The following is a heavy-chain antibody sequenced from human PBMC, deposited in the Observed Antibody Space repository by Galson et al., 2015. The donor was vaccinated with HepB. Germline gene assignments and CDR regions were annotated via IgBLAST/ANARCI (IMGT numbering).Heavy chain of an antibody. CDR1: GFTFSGSA. CDR2: IRSKANSYAT. CDR3: TSPGDYDWFDP. V-gene: IGHV3-73*01. D-gene: IGHD4-17*01. Sequence: SLRLSCAASGFTFSGSAMHWVRQASGKGLEWVGRIRSKANSYATAYAASVKGRFTISRDDSKNTAYLQMNSLKTEDTAVYYCTSPGDYDWFDPWGQGTLVTVSS. J-gene: IGHJ5*02.